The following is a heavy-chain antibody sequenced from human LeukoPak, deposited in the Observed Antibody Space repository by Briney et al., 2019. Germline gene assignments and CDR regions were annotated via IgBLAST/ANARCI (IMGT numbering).Heavy chain of an antibody. CDR3: ARGLDDYGDFAPRD. D-gene: IGHD4-17*01. CDR2: FTGSGGTT. V-gene: IGHV3-23*01. Sequence: GGSLRLSCAGSGFTFKNYAMNWVRQAPGKGLEWVAVFTGSGGTTYYADSVKGRFTISRDNSKNTLYLEMNSLRAEDTAVYYCARGLDDYGDFAPRDWGQGTLVTVSS. CDR1: GFTFKNYA. J-gene: IGHJ4*02.